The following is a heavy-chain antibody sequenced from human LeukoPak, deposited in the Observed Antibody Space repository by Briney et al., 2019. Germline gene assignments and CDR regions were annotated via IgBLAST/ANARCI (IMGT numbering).Heavy chain of an antibody. CDR3: AREDYGGNSPMFDP. D-gene: IGHD4-23*01. CDR2: IWYDGSNK. V-gene: IGHV3-33*01. J-gene: IGHJ5*02. Sequence: GGSLRLSCAASGFTFSSYGMHWVRQAPGKGLEWVAVIWYDGSNKYYADSVKGRFTISRDDSKNTLYLQMNSLRAEDTAVYYCAREDYGGNSPMFDPWGQGTLVTVSS. CDR1: GFTFSSYG.